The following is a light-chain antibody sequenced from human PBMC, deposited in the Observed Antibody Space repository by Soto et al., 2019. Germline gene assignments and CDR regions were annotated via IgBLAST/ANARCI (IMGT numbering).Light chain of an antibody. CDR3: QAYDSRLSGSV. CDR1: SSNIGADYA. Sequence: QSVLTQPPSVSGDPGQSVIISCTRGSSNIGADYAVHWYQRLPGTAPKLLITDHTSRPSGVPDRFSGSKSGASASLAITGLQAEDEADYYCQAYDSRLSGSVFGTGTKLTVL. J-gene: IGLJ1*01. CDR2: DHT. V-gene: IGLV1-40*01.